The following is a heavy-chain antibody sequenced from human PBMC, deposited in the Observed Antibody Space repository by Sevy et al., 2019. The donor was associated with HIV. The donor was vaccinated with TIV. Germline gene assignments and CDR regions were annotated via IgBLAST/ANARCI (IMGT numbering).Heavy chain of an antibody. Sequence: SETLSLTCTVSGGSISSGGYYWSWIRQHPGKGLEWIGYIYYSVSTYYNPSLKSRVTISVDTSKNQFSLKLSSVTAADTAVYYCARDRRDVTGTDSYYFDYWGQGTLVTVSS. D-gene: IGHD1-7*01. V-gene: IGHV4-31*03. CDR1: GGSISSGGYY. CDR2: IYYSVST. CDR3: ARDRRDVTGTDSYYFDY. J-gene: IGHJ4*02.